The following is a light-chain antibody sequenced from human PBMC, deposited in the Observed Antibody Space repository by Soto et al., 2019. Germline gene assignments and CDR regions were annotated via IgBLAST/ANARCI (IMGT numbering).Light chain of an antibody. CDR1: SSDIGGYDY. CDR3: CSYTSTINYV. Sequence: QSVLTQPASVSGSPGQSITISCTGTSSDIGGYDYVSWYQQHPGKVPKLMIYEVSNRPSGVSNRFSGSKSGNTASLTISGLQAEDEADYYCCSYTSTINYVLGNGTKVTVL. V-gene: IGLV2-14*01. J-gene: IGLJ1*01. CDR2: EVS.